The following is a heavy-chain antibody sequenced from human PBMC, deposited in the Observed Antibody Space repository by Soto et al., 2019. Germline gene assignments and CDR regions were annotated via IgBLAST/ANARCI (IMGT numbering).Heavy chain of an antibody. J-gene: IGHJ4*02. CDR1: GYTFTAYG. CDR3: ARELNTDSSAYYPFAY. V-gene: IGHV1-18*01. Sequence: ASVKVSCKTSGYTFTAYGLAWLRQAPGQRPEWMGWVSTNNADTNYAQKFQGRVTMTTDRSTTTTYMELRSLRSDDTAVYYCARELNTDSSAYYPFAYWGQGTLVTVSS. D-gene: IGHD3-22*01. CDR2: VSTNNADT.